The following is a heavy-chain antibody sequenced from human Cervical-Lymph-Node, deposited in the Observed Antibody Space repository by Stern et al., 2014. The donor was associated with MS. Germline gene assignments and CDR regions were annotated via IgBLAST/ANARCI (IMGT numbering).Heavy chain of an antibody. V-gene: IGHV4-31*03. CDR3: ARVNGGNLEYYFDY. Sequence: QVQLVESGPRLVKPSQTLSLTCTVSGGSISSGDYYWSWIRQHPGKGLEWIGYIYYSGSTYYKSSLKSRVTISVDTSKNQFSLKLSSVTAADTAVYYCARVNGGNLEYYFDYWGQGTLVTVSS. D-gene: IGHD4-23*01. CDR2: IYYSGST. CDR1: GGSISSGDYY. J-gene: IGHJ4*02.